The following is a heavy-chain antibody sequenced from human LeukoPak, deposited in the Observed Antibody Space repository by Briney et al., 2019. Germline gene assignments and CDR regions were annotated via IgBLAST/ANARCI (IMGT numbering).Heavy chain of an antibody. V-gene: IGHV3-21*01. Sequence: GGSLRLSCAVSGFNFNTYSMNWVRQAPGKGPEWVSSISSTSNYIYYAESVKGRFAVSRDNVENSLHLQMNSLRAEDTGVYYCARVVGTKSFDYWGLGTLVTVSS. D-gene: IGHD1-26*01. CDR3: ARVVGTKSFDY. J-gene: IGHJ4*02. CDR2: ISSTSNYI. CDR1: GFNFNTYS.